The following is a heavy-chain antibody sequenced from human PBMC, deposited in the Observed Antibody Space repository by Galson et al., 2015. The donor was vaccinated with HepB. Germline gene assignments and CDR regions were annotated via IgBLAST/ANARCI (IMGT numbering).Heavy chain of an antibody. J-gene: IGHJ4*02. Sequence: SLRLSCAASGFTFSSYSMNWVRQAPGKGLEWVSSISSSSSYIYYADSVKGRFTISRDNAKNSLCLQINSLRAEDTAVYYCARNRGYSYGPFDYWGQGTLVTVSS. D-gene: IGHD5-18*01. CDR1: GFTFSSYS. V-gene: IGHV3-21*01. CDR2: ISSSSSYI. CDR3: ARNRGYSYGPFDY.